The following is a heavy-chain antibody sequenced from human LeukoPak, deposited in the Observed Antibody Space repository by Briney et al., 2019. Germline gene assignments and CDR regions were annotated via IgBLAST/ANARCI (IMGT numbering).Heavy chain of an antibody. CDR1: GGSLTGYF. J-gene: IGHJ4*02. D-gene: IGHD2-2*01. Sequence: SETQSLTCDVSGGSLTGYFWTWIRQAPGKGLEWIGEIHHSGSVDYNPSLKSRLTISLDVSKRQFSLKLTSVTATDTAIYFCARVQSTATSYAWDCWGQGTLVTVSS. V-gene: IGHV4-34*01. CDR2: IHHSGSV. CDR3: ARVQSTATSYAWDC.